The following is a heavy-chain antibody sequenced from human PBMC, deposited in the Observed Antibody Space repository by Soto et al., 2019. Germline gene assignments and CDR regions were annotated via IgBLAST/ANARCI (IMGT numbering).Heavy chain of an antibody. D-gene: IGHD3-16*01. J-gene: IGHJ4*02. Sequence: PGGSLRLSCAASGFTFSSHSMNWVRQAPGKGLEWVSSISSSSSYIYYADSVKGRFTISRDNAKNALYLQMNSLRAEDTAVYYCARDSDYLLFDYWGQGTLVTVSS. CDR3: ARDSDYLLFDY. CDR2: ISSSSSYI. CDR1: GFTFSSHS. V-gene: IGHV3-21*01.